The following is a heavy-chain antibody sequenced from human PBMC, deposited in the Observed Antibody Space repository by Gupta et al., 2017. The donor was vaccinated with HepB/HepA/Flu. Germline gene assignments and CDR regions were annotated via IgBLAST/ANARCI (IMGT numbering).Heavy chain of an antibody. V-gene: IGHV1-18*01. J-gene: IGHJ6*01. Sequence: QVQLVQSGAEVKKPGASVKVSCKASGYTFTSYGISWVRQAPGQGLEWMGWISAYNGNTNYAQTLQVIVTMTTDTSTSTAYRELRSLGSDATAVSYCARDLASGGGYLCYSYYGMDVCG. CDR2: ISAYNGNT. D-gene: IGHD5-12*01. CDR1: GYTFTSYG. CDR3: ARDLASGGGYLCYSYYGMDV.